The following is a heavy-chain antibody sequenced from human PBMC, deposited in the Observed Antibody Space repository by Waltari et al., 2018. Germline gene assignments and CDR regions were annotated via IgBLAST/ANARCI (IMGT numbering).Heavy chain of an antibody. J-gene: IGHJ4*02. CDR1: GYSISSGYF. Sequence: QVQLQESGPGLVKPSETLSLSCTVSGYSISSGYFWDWVRQPPGKGLEWIASIHRSGDTYYSPSLKSRFTISVDTSRNQFSLNLSSVTASDTAVYYCARTLYFWSGYPGYWGQGTLVTVSS. D-gene: IGHD3-3*01. CDR2: IHRSGDT. CDR3: ARTLYFWSGYPGY. V-gene: IGHV4-38-2*02.